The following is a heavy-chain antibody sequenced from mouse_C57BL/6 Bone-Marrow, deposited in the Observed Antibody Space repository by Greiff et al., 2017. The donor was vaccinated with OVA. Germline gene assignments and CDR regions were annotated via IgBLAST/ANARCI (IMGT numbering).Heavy chain of an antibody. V-gene: IGHV2-6-1*01. CDR2: IWSDGST. J-gene: IGHJ2*01. CDR3: ARHANWGFDY. CDR1: GFSLTSYG. Sequence: VKLVESGPGLVAPSQSLSITCTVSGFSLTSYGVHWVRQPPGKGLEWLVVIWSDGSTTYNSALKSRLSISKDNSKSQVFLKMSRLQTDDTAMYYCARHANWGFDYWGQGTTLTVSS. D-gene: IGHD4-1*01.